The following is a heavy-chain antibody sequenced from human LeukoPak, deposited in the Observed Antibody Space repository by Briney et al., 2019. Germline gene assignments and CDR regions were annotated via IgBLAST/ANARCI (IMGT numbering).Heavy chain of an antibody. CDR3: ASLRRRSSGYKKDYYYMDV. J-gene: IGHJ6*03. Sequence: SETLSLTCTVSGDSISSYYWSWIRQPPGKGLEWMGYIKYSGNTNYNPSLKSRVTISVDTSKNQFSLKLSSVTAADTAVYYCASLRRRSSGYKKDYYYMDVWGKGTTVTVSS. V-gene: IGHV4-59*12. CDR1: GDSISSYY. D-gene: IGHD3-22*01. CDR2: IKYSGNT.